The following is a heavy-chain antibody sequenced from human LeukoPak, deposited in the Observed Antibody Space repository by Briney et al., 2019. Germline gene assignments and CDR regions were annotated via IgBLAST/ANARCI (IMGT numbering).Heavy chain of an antibody. J-gene: IGHJ4*02. D-gene: IGHD3-10*01. Sequence: PGGSLRLSCAASGFTFSSYAMSWVRQAPGKGLEWVSAISGSGGSTYYADSVKGRFTISRDNSKNTLYLQMNSLRAEDTAVYYCAKDPGRFGELFLKFDYWGQGTLVTVSS. CDR3: AKDPGRFGELFLKFDY. CDR2: ISGSGGST. V-gene: IGHV3-23*01. CDR1: GFTFSSYA.